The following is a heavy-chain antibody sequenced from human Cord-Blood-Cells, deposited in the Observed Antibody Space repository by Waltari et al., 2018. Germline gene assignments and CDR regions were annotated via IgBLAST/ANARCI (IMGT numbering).Heavy chain of an antibody. CDR2: IYYSGST. D-gene: IGHD6-13*01. CDR1: GGSISSHY. Sequence: QVQLQESGPGLVKPSETLSPPCTVSGGSISSHYWSWIRQPPGKGLEWIGYIYYSGSTNYNPSLKSRVTISVDTSKNQFSLKLSSVTAADTAVYYCARGREGSSSWYYFDYWGQGTLVTVSS. CDR3: ARGREGSSSWYYFDY. V-gene: IGHV4-59*11. J-gene: IGHJ4*02.